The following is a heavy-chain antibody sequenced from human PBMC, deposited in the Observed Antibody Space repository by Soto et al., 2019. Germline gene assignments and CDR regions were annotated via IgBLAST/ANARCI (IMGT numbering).Heavy chain of an antibody. CDR2: ISSGGTVA. Sequence: EVQLLESGGGLVQPGGSLRLSCAASGFTYESYAMSWVRQAPGKGLEWVAGISSGGTVAHYADSVKGRFAISRDKSKNKLSLEMNRLRADDKGLSYCAISSGELGGLIVVPSDYWGQGTLVTVSS. V-gene: IGHV3-23*01. J-gene: IGHJ4*02. CDR1: GFTYESYA. D-gene: IGHD3-16*02. CDR3: AISSGELGGLIVVPSDY.